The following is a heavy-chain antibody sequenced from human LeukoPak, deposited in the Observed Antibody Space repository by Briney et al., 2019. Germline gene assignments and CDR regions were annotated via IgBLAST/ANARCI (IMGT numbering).Heavy chain of an antibody. V-gene: IGHV4-30-4*01. CDR1: GSSISSGDYY. CDR3: AREGPAAGGYYGMDV. J-gene: IGHJ6*02. Sequence: SQTLSLTCTVSGSSISSGDYYWSWIRQPPGKGLEWIGYIYYSGSTYYNPSLKSRVTISVDTSKNQFSLKLSSVTAADTAVYYCAREGPAAGGYYGMDVWGQGTTVTVSS. CDR2: IYYSGST. D-gene: IGHD6-13*01.